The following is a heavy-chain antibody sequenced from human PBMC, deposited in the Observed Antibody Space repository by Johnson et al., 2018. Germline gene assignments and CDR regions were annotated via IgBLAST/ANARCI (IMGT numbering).Heavy chain of an antibody. CDR1: GFTFSSYG. CDR3: ARDGPHSGGYGMDV. D-gene: IGHD4-23*01. Sequence: QVQLVESGGGVVQXGRSLRLSCAASGFTFSSYGMHWVRQAPGKGLEWVAVIWYDGSNKYYADPVKGRFTISRDNSKNTLYLQMNSLRAEDTAVYYCARDGPHSGGYGMDVWGQGTTVTVSS. V-gene: IGHV3-33*01. J-gene: IGHJ6*02. CDR2: IWYDGSNK.